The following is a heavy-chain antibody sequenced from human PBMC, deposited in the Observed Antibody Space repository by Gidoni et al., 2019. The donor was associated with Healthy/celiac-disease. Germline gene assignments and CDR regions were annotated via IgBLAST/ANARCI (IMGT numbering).Heavy chain of an antibody. V-gene: IGHV3-48*04. CDR1: GFPFSSYS. D-gene: IGHD3-22*01. CDR2: ISSSSSTI. J-gene: IGHJ3*02. CDR3: ASSSHYYYDSSGGGHAFDI. Sequence: EVQLVESGGGLVQPGGSLRLSCAASGFPFSSYSMNWVRQAPGKGLEWVSYISSSSSTIYYADSVKGRFTISRDNAKNSLYLQMNSLRAEDTAVYYCASSSHYYYDSSGGGHAFDIWGQGTMVTVSS.